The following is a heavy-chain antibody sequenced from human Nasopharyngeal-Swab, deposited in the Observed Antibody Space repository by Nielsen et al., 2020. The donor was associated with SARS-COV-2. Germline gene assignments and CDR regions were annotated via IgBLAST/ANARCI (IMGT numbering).Heavy chain of an antibody. CDR1: GFTFSSYA. CDR2: ISGSGGST. D-gene: IGHD6-19*01. CDR3: AKDHNSSGWPYGMDV. Sequence: GESLKISCAASGFTFSSYAMSWVRQAPGKGLEWVSAISGSGGSTYYADSVKGRFTISRDNSKNTLYPQMNSLRAEDTAVYYCAKDHNSSGWPYGMDVWGQGTTVTVSS. J-gene: IGHJ6*02. V-gene: IGHV3-23*01.